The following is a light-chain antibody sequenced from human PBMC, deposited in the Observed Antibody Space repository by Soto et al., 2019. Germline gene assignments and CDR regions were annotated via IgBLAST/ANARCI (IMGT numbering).Light chain of an antibody. J-gene: IGKJ5*01. CDR3: QQYNNWPIT. CDR2: RAS. CDR1: QSVSSN. V-gene: IGKV3D-15*01. Sequence: EIVMTQSPATLSVSPGERATLSCRASQSVSSNLACYQQKPGQTPNVLIYRASIRATGIPDRFSGSGSGTDFTLTISRLEPEDFAVYYCQQYNNWPITFGQGTRLEIK.